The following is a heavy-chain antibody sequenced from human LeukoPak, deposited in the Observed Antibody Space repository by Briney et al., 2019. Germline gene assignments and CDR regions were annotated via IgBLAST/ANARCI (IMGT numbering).Heavy chain of an antibody. CDR2: IYYTGRT. V-gene: IGHV4-59*01. D-gene: IGHD4-17*01. Sequence: PSETLCLTCSVSGGSISSYYWSWIRQPPGKGLEWIGNIYYTGRTYYSPSRKSRVTISADTSKNQFSLKLSSVTAADTAVYYCARVVVSPYGDYEDYWGQGTLATVSS. J-gene: IGHJ4*02. CDR3: ARVVVSPYGDYEDY. CDR1: GGSISSYY.